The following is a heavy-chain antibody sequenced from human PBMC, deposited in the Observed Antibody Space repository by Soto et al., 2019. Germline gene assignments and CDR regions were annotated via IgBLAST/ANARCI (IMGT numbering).Heavy chain of an antibody. CDR3: ARADYDDYYFNY. V-gene: IGHV4-59*01. J-gene: IGHJ4*02. CDR2: IYYTGST. Sequence: PSETLSLTCTVSVGSISSYYWIWIRQPPGKGLEWIGYIYYTGSTNYNPSLKSRLTISVDTSKSHFSLKLSSVTAADTAVYYCARADYDDYYFNYWGQGTLVTVSS. D-gene: IGHD4-17*01. CDR1: VGSISSYY.